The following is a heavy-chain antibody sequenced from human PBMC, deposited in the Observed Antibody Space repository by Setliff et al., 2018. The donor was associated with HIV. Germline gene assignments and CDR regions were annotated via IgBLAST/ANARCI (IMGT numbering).Heavy chain of an antibody. J-gene: IGHJ4*02. V-gene: IGHV1-2*02. CDR1: GYTFTDYY. D-gene: IGHD3-22*01. CDR3: ARSCRSSGYCHFDY. Sequence: GASVKVSCKASGYTFTDYYMHWVRQAPGQGLEWMGWINSKSGDTNYAQKFQGRVTMTRDTSISTAYMEVYRLRSDDTAVYFCARSCRSSGYCHFDYWGQGTLVTVSS. CDR2: INSKSGDT.